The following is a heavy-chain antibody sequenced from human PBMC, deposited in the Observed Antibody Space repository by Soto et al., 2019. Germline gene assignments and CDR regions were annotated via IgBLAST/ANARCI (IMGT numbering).Heavy chain of an antibody. CDR1: GGSISSGGYY. CDR3: ARRTSLGYCSGGSCYSNWFDP. D-gene: IGHD2-15*01. V-gene: IGHV4-31*03. J-gene: IGHJ5*02. CDR2: IYYSGST. Sequence: SETLSLTCTVSGGSISSGGYYWSWIRQHPGKGLEWIGYIYYSGSTYYNPSLKSRVTISVDTSKNQFSLKLSSVTAADTAVYYCARRTSLGYCSGGSCYSNWFDPWGQGTLVTVSS.